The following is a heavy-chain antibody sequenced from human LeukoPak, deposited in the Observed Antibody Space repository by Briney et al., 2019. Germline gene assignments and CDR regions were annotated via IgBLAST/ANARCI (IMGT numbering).Heavy chain of an antibody. V-gene: IGHV1-18*04. CDR3: ARTYYYGSGSYLNYYYMDV. J-gene: IGHJ6*03. D-gene: IGHD3-10*01. Sequence: ASVKVSCKTSGYTFTSYGVSWVRQAPGQGLEWMGWISPYNGNTDYAQKLQDRVTMTTETSTSTAYMELRSLRSDDRAVYYCARTYYYGSGSYLNYYYMDVWGKGTTVIVSS. CDR1: GYTFTSYG. CDR2: ISPYNGNT.